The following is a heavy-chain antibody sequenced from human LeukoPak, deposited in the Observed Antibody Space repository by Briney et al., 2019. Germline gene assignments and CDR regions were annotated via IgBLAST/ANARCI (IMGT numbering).Heavy chain of an antibody. J-gene: IGHJ4*02. Sequence: GGSLRLSCAASGFRFDSFYMGWIRPLPGKGLDYIAFISASGAVPYYAESVKGRFTISRDNAKNSVSLQMNSPSADDTAVYYCARSLIVASEDYWGQGTLVTVSS. V-gene: IGHV3-11*04. D-gene: IGHD3-22*01. CDR3: ARSLIVASEDY. CDR2: ISASGAVP. CDR1: GFRFDSFY.